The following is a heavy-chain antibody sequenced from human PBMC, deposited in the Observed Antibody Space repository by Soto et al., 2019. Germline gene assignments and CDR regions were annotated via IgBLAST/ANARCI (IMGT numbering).Heavy chain of an antibody. J-gene: IGHJ6*02. CDR2: IFGDGRT. V-gene: IGHV3-66*01. D-gene: IGHD1-26*01. Sequence: GGSLRLSCAASGFTVGNNYMSWVRQAPTKGLEWLSVIFGDGRTYYADSVKGRFTVSRDSSENTLFLQINNLRAEDTAVYYCAKDYSGSYYYYYGMDVWGQGTTVTVSS. CDR3: AKDYSGSYYYYYGMDV. CDR1: GFTVGNNY.